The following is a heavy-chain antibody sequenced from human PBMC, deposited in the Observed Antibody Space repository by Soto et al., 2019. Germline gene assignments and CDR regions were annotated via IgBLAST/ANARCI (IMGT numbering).Heavy chain of an antibody. D-gene: IGHD5-12*01. CDR3: ATDSGYSSASAYYFDF. V-gene: IGHV3-48*04. CDR1: GFTFSSYA. CDR2: ISSRASTI. Sequence: PGGSLRLSCAASGFTFSSYAMSWVRQAPGKGLEWVSFISSRASTIYYADSVKGRFTISRDNAKNSLYLQMNRLRADDTAVYYCATDSGYSSASAYYFDFWGQGALVTVSS. J-gene: IGHJ4*02.